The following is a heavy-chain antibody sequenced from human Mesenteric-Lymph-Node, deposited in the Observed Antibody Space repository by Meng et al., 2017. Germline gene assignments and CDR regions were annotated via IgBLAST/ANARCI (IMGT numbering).Heavy chain of an antibody. Sequence: QVQLVQSGPEVKKPGASLTVSCKASGYTFTDFGISWVRQATGQGLEWMGWISAYNGNRDYAQKFQGRVTMTTDTSTSTTYLELRNLGSDDTAVFYCTRDLGGVPGSFFDFWGQGTLVTVSS. D-gene: IGHD6-19*01. CDR1: GYTFTDFG. V-gene: IGHV1-18*01. CDR2: ISAYNGNR. J-gene: IGHJ4*02. CDR3: TRDLGGVPGSFFDF.